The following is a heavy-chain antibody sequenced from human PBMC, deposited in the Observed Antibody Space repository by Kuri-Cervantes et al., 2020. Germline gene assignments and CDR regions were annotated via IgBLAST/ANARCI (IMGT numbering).Heavy chain of an antibody. CDR3: ARVRSYLRRSPRENWFDP. CDR1: GYTLTELS. V-gene: IGHV1-24*01. CDR2: FDPEDGET. Sequence: ASVKVSCKVSGYTLTELSMHWVRQAPGKGLEWMGGFDPEDGETIYAQKFQGRVTMTEDTSTDTAYMELSSLRSEDTAVYYCARVRSYLRRSPRENWFDPWGQGTLVTVSS. J-gene: IGHJ5*02. D-gene: IGHD3-10*01.